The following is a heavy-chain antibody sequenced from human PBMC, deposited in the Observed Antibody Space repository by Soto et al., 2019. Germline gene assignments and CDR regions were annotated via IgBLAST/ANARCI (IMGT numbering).Heavy chain of an antibody. CDR3: ARVGPWVPYYYDSSPYTFENWFDP. Sequence: SSETLSLTCAVSGYSISSGYYWGWLRQPPGKGLEWIGSTYHGGSTYYNPSLNSRVTLSIDMTNNHGSLILNSVTAADTAVYYCARVGPWVPYYYDSSPYTFENWFDPWGQGTLVTVSS. J-gene: IGHJ5*02. D-gene: IGHD3-22*01. CDR1: GYSISSGYY. CDR2: TYHGGST. V-gene: IGHV4-38-2*01.